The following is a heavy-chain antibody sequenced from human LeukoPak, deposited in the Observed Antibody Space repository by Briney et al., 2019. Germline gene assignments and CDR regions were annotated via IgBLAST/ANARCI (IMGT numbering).Heavy chain of an antibody. CDR1: GFTFSSYG. CDR3: AKDSYDTSI. D-gene: IGHD3-22*01. CDR2: ISDSGGRT. Sequence: GGSLRLSCAASGFTFSSYGMSWVRQAPGKGLEWVSAISDSGGRTFYADSVKGRFTISRDNSKNTLYLQISSLRAEDTAVYYCAKDSYDTSIWGQGTLVTVSA. V-gene: IGHV3-23*01. J-gene: IGHJ4*02.